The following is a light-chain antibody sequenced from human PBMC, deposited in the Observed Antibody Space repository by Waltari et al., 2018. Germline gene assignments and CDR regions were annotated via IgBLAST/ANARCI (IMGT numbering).Light chain of an antibody. J-gene: IGKJ2*01. V-gene: IGKV3-15*01. CDR2: DAS. CDR1: QSVSST. CDR3: QQYSNWYT. Sequence: ILMTQSPATLSVSPGERATLSCRASQSVSSTLAWYQQKPGQAPRLLIYDASTRATGIPARFSGSGSGTEFTLTISSLQSEDFAVYYCQQYSNWYTFGQGTKLEIK.